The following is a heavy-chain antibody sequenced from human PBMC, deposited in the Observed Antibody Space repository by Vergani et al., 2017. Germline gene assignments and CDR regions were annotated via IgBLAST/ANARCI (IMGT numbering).Heavy chain of an antibody. CDR1: GFTVSRNY. Sequence: EVQLVESGGGLVQPGGSLRLSCAASGFTVSRNYMSWVRQAPGKGLEWVSVIYSGGSTYYADSVKGRFTISRHNSKNTLYLQMNSLRDEDTAVYYCARVRVDIKATPTHYYSCYGMDVWGQGSTVTVS. D-gene: IGHD5-12*01. CDR3: ARVRVDIKATPTHYYSCYGMDV. V-gene: IGHV3-53*04. J-gene: IGHJ6*02. CDR2: IYSGGST.